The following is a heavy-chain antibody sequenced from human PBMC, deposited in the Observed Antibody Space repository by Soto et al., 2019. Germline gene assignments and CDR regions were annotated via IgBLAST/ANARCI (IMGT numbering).Heavy chain of an antibody. V-gene: IGHV3-33*03. Sequence: QVRLVKSGGGVIHPGTSLRLSCVASGLTFSRYGVHWVRQAPGKGLEWMAVIWHDGSKQYYADSVKGRFTISRDNSKNTVFLQMSSLRASDTARYYCATDGDLGYFDTWGQGTLVTVSS. D-gene: IGHD2-21*02. CDR2: IWHDGSKQ. J-gene: IGHJ4*02. CDR1: GLTFSRYG. CDR3: ATDGDLGYFDT.